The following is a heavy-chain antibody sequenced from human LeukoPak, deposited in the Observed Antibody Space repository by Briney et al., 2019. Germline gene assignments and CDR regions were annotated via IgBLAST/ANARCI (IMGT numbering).Heavy chain of an antibody. J-gene: IGHJ6*03. CDR2: ISGSGGST. V-gene: IGHV3-23*01. CDR3: AKEDCSSTSCIRSRGYYMDV. D-gene: IGHD2-2*01. CDR1: GFTFSSYA. Sequence: GGSLRLSGAASGFTFSSYAMSWVRQAPGKGLGWVSAISGSGGSTYYADSVKGRFTISRDNSKNTLYLQMNSLRAEDTAVYYCAKEDCSSTSCIRSRGYYMDVWGKGTTVTVSS.